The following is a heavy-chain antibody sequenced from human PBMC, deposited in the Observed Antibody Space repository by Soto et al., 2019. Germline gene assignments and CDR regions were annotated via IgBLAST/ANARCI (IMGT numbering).Heavy chain of an antibody. Sequence: SETLSLTCTVSGGSISSGDYYWCWIRQPPGKGLERIGYIYYSGSTYYNPSLRSRVTISVDTSKNQYALKLSSVAAADTAVYYCARLTMIPPELFDPWGQGTRVTVSS. J-gene: IGHJ5*02. CDR1: GGSISSGDYY. V-gene: IGHV4-30-4*01. CDR2: IYYSGST. D-gene: IGHD3-22*01. CDR3: ARLTMIPPELFDP.